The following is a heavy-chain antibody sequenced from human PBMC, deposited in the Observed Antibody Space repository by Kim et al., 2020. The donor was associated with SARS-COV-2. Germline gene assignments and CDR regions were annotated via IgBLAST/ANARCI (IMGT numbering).Heavy chain of an antibody. D-gene: IGHD2-2*01. V-gene: IGHV4-31*03. J-gene: IGHJ4*02. CDR1: GGSISSGGYY. CDR2: IYYSGST. CDR3: AGGNLNADIVVVPAAMPTDY. Sequence: SETLSLTCTVSGGSISSGGYYWSWIRQHPGKGLEWIGYIYYSGSTYYNPSLKSRVTISVDTSKNQFSLKLSSVTAADTAVYYCAGGNLNADIVVVPAAMPTDYWGQGTRVTVAS.